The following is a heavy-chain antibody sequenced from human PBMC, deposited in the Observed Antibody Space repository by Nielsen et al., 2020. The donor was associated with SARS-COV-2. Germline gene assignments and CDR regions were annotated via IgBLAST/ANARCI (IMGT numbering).Heavy chain of an antibody. CDR1: GYSFTSYW. Sequence: GSLRLSCKGSGYSFTSYWIGWVRQMPGKGLEWMGIIYPGDSDTRYSPSFQGQVTISADKSISTAYLQWSSLKASDTAMYYCARKGYNWNDYGDYWGQGTLVTVSS. D-gene: IGHD1-1*01. CDR3: ARKGYNWNDYGDY. CDR2: IYPGDSDT. J-gene: IGHJ4*02. V-gene: IGHV5-51*01.